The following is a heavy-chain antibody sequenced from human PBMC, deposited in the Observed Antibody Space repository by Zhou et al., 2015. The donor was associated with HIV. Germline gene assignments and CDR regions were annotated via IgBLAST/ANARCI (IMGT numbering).Heavy chain of an antibody. V-gene: IGHV1-69*12. D-gene: IGHD5-18*01. CDR1: GGTFSSYA. J-gene: IGHJ3*02. CDR3: ARDLRGTGYSYVSENAWNAFDI. Sequence: QVQLVQSGAEVKKPGSSVKVSCKASGGTFSSYAISWVRQAPGQGLEWMGGIIPIFGTANYAQKFQGRVTITADESTSTAYMELSSLRSEDTAVYYCARDLRGTGYSYVSENAWNAFDIWGQGTMVTVSS. CDR2: IIPIFGTA.